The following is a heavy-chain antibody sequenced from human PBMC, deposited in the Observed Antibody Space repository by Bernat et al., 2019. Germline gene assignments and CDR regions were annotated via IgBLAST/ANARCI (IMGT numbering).Heavy chain of an antibody. CDR3: AAAGTTGTTNYYYGMDV. V-gene: IGHV1-58*02. Sequence: QMQLVQSGPEVKKPGTSVKVSCKASGFTFTSSAMQWVRQARGQRLEWIGWIVVGSGNTNYAQKFQERVTIIRDMSTSTAYMELSSLRSEDTAVYYCAAAGTTGTTNYYYGMDVWGQGTTVTVSS. CDR1: GFTFTSSA. D-gene: IGHD1-1*01. J-gene: IGHJ6*02. CDR2: IVVGSGNT.